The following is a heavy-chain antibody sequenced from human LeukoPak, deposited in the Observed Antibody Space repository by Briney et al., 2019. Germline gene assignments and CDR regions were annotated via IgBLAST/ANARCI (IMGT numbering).Heavy chain of an antibody. CDR2: FTSRSRSI. CDR3: ARVAVLRYFDWSQKTYYYMDV. J-gene: IGHJ6*03. D-gene: IGHD3-9*01. V-gene: IGHV3-21*04. CDR1: GFTFSSYS. Sequence: GGSLRLSCAASGFTFSSYSMTWVRQAPGKGLEWVSSFTSRSRSIYYADSVKGRFTISRDNAKQSLYLQMNSLRAEDTAVYYCARVAVLRYFDWSQKTYYYMDVWGKGTTVTVSS.